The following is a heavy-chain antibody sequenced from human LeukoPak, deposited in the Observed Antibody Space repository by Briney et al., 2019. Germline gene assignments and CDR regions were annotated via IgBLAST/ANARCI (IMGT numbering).Heavy chain of an antibody. Sequence: PGGSLRLSCAASGVTLSSYAMSWARQAPGKGLEWVSAISGSGGSTYYADSVKGRFTISRDNSKNTLYLQMNSLRAEDTAVYYCASSIVVIPAARFLYYYYYGMDVWGQGTTVTVSS. D-gene: IGHD2-2*01. CDR1: GVTLSSYA. J-gene: IGHJ6*02. V-gene: IGHV3-23*01. CDR3: ASSIVVIPAARFLYYYYYGMDV. CDR2: ISGSGGST.